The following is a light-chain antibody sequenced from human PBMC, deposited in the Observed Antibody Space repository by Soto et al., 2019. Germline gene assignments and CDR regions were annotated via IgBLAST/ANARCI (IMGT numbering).Light chain of an antibody. CDR2: GTS. Sequence: EIVMTQSPAPLSVSPGERATLSCRASRRVSSNLAWYQQKPGQAPRLLIYGTSTRATGVPARFSGSGSGTEFTLTISSLQSEDFAVYYSKQYNNWPRTFGQGTKVDIK. V-gene: IGKV3-15*01. CDR3: KQYNNWPRT. CDR1: RRVSSN. J-gene: IGKJ1*01.